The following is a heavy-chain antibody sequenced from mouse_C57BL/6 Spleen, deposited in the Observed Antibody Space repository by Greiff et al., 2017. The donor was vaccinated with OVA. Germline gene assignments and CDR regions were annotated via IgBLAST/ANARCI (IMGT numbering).Heavy chain of an antibody. Sequence: QVQLQQSGAELVKPGASVKISCKASGYAFSSYWMNWVKQRPGKGLEWIGQIYPGDGDTNYNGKFKGKATLTADKSSSTAYMQLSSLTSEDSAVYFCARWGNYVAMDYWGQGTSVTVSS. CDR2: IYPGDGDT. V-gene: IGHV1-80*01. CDR1: GYAFSSYW. CDR3: ARWGNYVAMDY. J-gene: IGHJ4*01. D-gene: IGHD2-1*01.